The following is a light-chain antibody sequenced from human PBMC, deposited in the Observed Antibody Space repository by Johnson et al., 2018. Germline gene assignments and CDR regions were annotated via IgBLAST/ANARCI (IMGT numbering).Light chain of an antibody. V-gene: IGLV1-51*02. Sequence: QSVLTQPPSVSAAPGQKVTISCSGSSSNIGNNYVSWYQQLPGTALKLLIYENNKRPSGIPERFSGSKSGTSATLGITGLQTGDEADYYCGTWDSSLCAGTVLRTVTKVTVL. CDR2: ENN. CDR1: SSNIGNNY. CDR3: GTWDSSLCAGTV. J-gene: IGLJ1*01.